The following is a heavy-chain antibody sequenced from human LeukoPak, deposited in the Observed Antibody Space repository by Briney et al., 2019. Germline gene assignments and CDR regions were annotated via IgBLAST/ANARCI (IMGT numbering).Heavy chain of an antibody. D-gene: IGHD5-18*01. CDR3: ASPDTAMPTAEYFQH. J-gene: IGHJ1*01. CDR1: GFTFSSYA. CDR2: ISYDGSNK. V-gene: IGHV3-30*01. Sequence: PGGSLRLSCAASGFTFSSYAMHWVRQAPGKGLEWVAVISYDGSNKYYADSVKGRFTISRDNSKNTLYLQMNSLRAEDTAVYYCASPDTAMPTAEYFQHWGQGTLVTVSS.